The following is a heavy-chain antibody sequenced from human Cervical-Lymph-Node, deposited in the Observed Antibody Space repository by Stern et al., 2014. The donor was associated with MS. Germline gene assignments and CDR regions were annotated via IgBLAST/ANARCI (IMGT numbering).Heavy chain of an antibody. CDR3: ARSVRLVRSSTNGWLAP. J-gene: IGHJ5*02. CDR2: INPNRGDT. D-gene: IGHD2-2*01. V-gene: IGHV1-2*04. Sequence: VQLVESGAEVKKPGASVKISCKASEYTFTGYYIHWVRQAPGHGLEGMGWINPNRGDTNYAQKFQGWVTMARDTSIGTAYLELSSLRSNDTAVYYCARSVRLVRSSTNGWLAPWGQGTLVTVSP. CDR1: EYTFTGYY.